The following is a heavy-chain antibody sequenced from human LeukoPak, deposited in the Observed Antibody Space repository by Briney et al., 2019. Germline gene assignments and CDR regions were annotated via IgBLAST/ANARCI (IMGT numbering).Heavy chain of an antibody. CDR2: IYYSGST. J-gene: IGHJ5*02. V-gene: IGHV4-39*07. CDR1: GGSISSSSYY. D-gene: IGHD6-19*01. Sequence: SETLSLTCTVSGGSISSSSYYWGWIRQPPGKGLEWIGSIYYSGSTYYNPSLKSRVTISVDTSKNQFSLKLSSVSAADTAVYYCDRAVAGGWFDPWGQGTLVTVSS. CDR3: DRAVAGGWFDP.